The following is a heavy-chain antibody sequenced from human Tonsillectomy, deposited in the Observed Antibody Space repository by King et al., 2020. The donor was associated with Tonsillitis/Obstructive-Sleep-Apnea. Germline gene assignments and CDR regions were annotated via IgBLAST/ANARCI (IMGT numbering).Heavy chain of an antibody. CDR1: GGSISSYY. CDR3: ARDSYYGSGTSKRYYYYYMDV. J-gene: IGHJ6*03. D-gene: IGHD3-10*01. CDR2: IYYSGST. Sequence: VQLQESGPGLVKPSETLSLTCTVSGGSISSYYWSWIRQPPGKGLEWIGYIYYSGSTNYNPSLKSRVTISVETSKNQFSLKLSSVTAADTAVYYCARDSYYGSGTSKRYYYYYMDVWGKGTTVTVSS. V-gene: IGHV4-59*01.